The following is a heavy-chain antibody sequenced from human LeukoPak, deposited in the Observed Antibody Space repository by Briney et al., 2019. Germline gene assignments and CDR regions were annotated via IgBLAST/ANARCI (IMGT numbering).Heavy chain of an antibody. Sequence: ASVRDSCKASGYTFTSYGISWVRQAPGQGLEWMGCISAYNGNTNYAQKLQGRVTMTTDTSTITAYIELRSLRSDDTAVYYCARSRSSGYYYDDAFDIWGQGTMVTVSS. CDR1: GYTFTSYG. D-gene: IGHD3-22*01. V-gene: IGHV1-18*01. J-gene: IGHJ3*02. CDR3: ARSRSSGYYYDDAFDI. CDR2: ISAYNGNT.